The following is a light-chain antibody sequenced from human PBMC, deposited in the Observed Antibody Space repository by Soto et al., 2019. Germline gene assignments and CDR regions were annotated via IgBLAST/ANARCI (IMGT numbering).Light chain of an antibody. J-gene: IGLJ2*01. CDR3: CSYAGSYPEVV. CDR1: SSDVGGYNY. Sequence: QSVLTQPRSVSGSPGQSVTSSCTGTSSDVGGYNYVSWYQQHPGKAPKLMIYDVSKRPSGVPDRFSGSKSGNTASLTISGLQAEDEADYYCCSYAGSYPEVVFGGGTKLTVL. V-gene: IGLV2-11*01. CDR2: DVS.